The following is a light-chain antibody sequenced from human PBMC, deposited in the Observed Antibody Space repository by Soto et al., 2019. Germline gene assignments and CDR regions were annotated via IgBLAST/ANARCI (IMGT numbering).Light chain of an antibody. V-gene: IGKV3-11*01. CDR3: QQRSNRPLT. Sequence: EIVLTQSPAPMSLSPGERATLSCRASQSVSRDLAWYQQKSGQAPRLLIYDASNRATGIPARFSGSGSGTDFTLTISSLEPEDFAVYYCQQRSNRPLTFGGGTKVEIK. J-gene: IGKJ4*01. CDR2: DAS. CDR1: QSVSRD.